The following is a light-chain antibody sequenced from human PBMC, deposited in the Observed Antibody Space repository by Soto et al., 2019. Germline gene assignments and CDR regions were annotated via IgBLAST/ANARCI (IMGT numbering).Light chain of an antibody. CDR2: GAS. CDR1: QTINNN. J-gene: IGKJ1*01. V-gene: IGKV3-15*01. CDR3: QQYAVWPPQT. Sequence: VMTQAPATLSLSPGDRATLSCRASQTINNNVAWYQLKDGQVPRLLIFGASTRATGIPARFSGSGSGTEFTLTISSLQPEDFAVYYCQQYAVWPPQTFGQGTKVDIK.